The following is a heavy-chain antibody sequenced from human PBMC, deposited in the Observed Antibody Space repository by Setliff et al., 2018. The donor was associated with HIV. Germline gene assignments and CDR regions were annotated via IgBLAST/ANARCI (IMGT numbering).Heavy chain of an antibody. Sequence: GSLRLSCAASGFSFSNFGFHWVRQAPGKGLEWVAVISYDGSTTSYADSVKGRFTISRDNAKNTLYLRMNSLRAEDTAVYYCARGIVHLPYYFDYWGQGTLVTVSS. CDR2: ISYDGSTT. V-gene: IGHV3-30*03. J-gene: IGHJ4*02. CDR1: GFSFSNFG. D-gene: IGHD3-16*02. CDR3: ARGIVHLPYYFDY.